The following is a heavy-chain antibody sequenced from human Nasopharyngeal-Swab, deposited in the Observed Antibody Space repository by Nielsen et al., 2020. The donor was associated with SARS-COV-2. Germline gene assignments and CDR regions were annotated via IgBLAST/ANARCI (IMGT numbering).Heavy chain of an antibody. J-gene: IGHJ4*02. D-gene: IGHD5-12*01. CDR2: IDPSDSYT. V-gene: IGHV5-10-1*01. CDR3: ATPRDRGYGDARFDY. CDR1: GYSFTSYW. Sequence: GESLKISCKGSGYSFTSYWISWVRQMPGKGLEWMGRIDPSDSYTNYSPSFQGHVTISVDKSISTAYLQWSSLKASDTAIYYCATPRDRGYGDARFDYWGQGTLVTVSS.